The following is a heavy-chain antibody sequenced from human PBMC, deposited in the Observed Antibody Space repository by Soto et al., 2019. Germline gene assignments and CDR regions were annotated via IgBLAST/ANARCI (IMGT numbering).Heavy chain of an antibody. D-gene: IGHD6-19*01. J-gene: IGHJ4*02. CDR2: IYYSGST. Sequence: SETLSLTCTVSGGSISSSSYYWGWIRQHPGKGLEWIGSIYYSGSTYYNPSLKSRVTISVDTSKNQFSLKLSSVTAADTAVYYCARPLVAGLYFDYWGQGTLVTVSS. CDR1: GGSISSSSYY. CDR3: ARPLVAGLYFDY. V-gene: IGHV4-39*01.